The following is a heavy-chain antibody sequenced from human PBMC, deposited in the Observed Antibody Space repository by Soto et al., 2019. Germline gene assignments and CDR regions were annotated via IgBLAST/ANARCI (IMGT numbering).Heavy chain of an antibody. CDR1: AGTFSSYA. CDR2: IIPIFGTA. J-gene: IGHJ6*02. CDR3: AREQVAAAGTAHYYYYGMDV. Sequence: QVQLVQSGAEVKKPGSSVKVSCKASAGTFSSYAISWVRQAPGQGLEWMGGIIPIFGTANYAQKFQGRVTITADESTSTAYMELSSLRSEDTAVYYCAREQVAAAGTAHYYYYGMDVWGQGTTVTVSS. V-gene: IGHV1-69*12. D-gene: IGHD6-13*01.